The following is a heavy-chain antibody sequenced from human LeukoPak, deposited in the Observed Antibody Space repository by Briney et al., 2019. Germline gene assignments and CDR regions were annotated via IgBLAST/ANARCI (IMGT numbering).Heavy chain of an antibody. V-gene: IGHV3-48*03. J-gene: IGHJ4*02. Sequence: GGSLRLSCAASGFTFSAYEMNWVRRAPGKGLEWLSYISGSGDTIYYAESVKGRFTISRDNAKNSLYLQMSSLRAEDTAVYYCVSAYGGLLDYWGQGTLVTVSS. CDR2: ISGSGDTI. CDR3: VSAYGGLLDY. D-gene: IGHD3-16*01. CDR1: GFTFSAYE.